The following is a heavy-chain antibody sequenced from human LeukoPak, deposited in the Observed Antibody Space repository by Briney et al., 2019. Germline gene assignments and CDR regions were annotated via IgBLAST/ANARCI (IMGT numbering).Heavy chain of an antibody. Sequence: KPGGSLRLSCAASGFIFSSYSMNWVRQAPGKGLEQVSSISATGNYIYYADSVKGRFTISRDNAKNSLYLQMNSLRAEDTAVYYCARDRSGYTFDDWGQGTLVTVSS. CDR3: ARDRSGYTFDD. D-gene: IGHD5-18*01. CDR1: GFIFSSYS. V-gene: IGHV3-21*01. J-gene: IGHJ4*02. CDR2: ISATGNYI.